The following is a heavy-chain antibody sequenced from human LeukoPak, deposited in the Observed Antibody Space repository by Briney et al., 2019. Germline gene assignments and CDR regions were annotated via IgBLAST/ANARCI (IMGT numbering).Heavy chain of an antibody. J-gene: IGHJ6*03. Sequence: ASVKVSCKASGYTFTGYYMHWVRQAPGQGLEWMGWINPNSGGTNYAQKFQGRVTMTSDTSISTAYMELSRLRSDDTAVYYCARLVVPAANSLAGYMDVWGKGTTVTVSS. CDR2: INPNSGGT. CDR1: GYTFTGYY. V-gene: IGHV1-2*02. CDR3: ARLVVPAANSLAGYMDV. D-gene: IGHD2-2*01.